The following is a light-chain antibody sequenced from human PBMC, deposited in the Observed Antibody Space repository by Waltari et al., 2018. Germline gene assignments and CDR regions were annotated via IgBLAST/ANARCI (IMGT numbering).Light chain of an antibody. CDR3: QQSYSIPLT. CDR1: QSIDNF. V-gene: IGKV1-39*01. J-gene: IGKJ4*01. Sequence: DIQMTQSPSSLSASVGDRVAITCRASQSIDNFLNWYQQKPGKAPKPLIYAASSLRSVVPSRFSGSGSGTDFTLTITSLQPEDFATYYCQQSYSIPLTFGGGTKVEIK. CDR2: AAS.